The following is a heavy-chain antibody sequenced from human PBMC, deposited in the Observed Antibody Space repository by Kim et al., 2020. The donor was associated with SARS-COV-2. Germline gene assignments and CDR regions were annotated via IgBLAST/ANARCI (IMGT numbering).Heavy chain of an antibody. D-gene: IGHD3-10*01. J-gene: IGHJ6*02. CDR3: ARRDMVRGVTENYYYYYGMDV. CDR1: GYSFTSYW. V-gene: IGHV5-10-1*01. CDR2: IDPSDSYT. Sequence: GESLKISCKGSGYSFTSYWISWVRQMPGKGLEWMGRIDPSDSYTNYSPSFQGHVTISADKSISTAYLQWSSLKASDTAMYYCARRDMVRGVTENYYYYYGMDVWGQGTTVTVSS.